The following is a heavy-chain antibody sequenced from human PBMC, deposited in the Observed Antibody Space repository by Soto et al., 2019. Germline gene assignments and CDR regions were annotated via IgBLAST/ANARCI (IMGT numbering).Heavy chain of an antibody. CDR2: IYHSGDT. V-gene: IGHV4-30-4*01. J-gene: IGHJ6*02. Sequence: QVQLQESGPGLVKPSQTLSLTCTVSGGSISSGDYYWSWIRQPPGKGLEWIGFIYHSGDTYYNPSLKSRVTMSVDTSKNQFSLKLSSVTAAVTAVFYCARDRGRAKSYYYGMDVWGQGTTVTVSS. CDR1: GGSISSGDYY. CDR3: ARDRGRAKSYYYGMDV.